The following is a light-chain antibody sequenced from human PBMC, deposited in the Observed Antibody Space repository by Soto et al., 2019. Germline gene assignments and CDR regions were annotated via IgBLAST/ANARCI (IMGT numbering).Light chain of an antibody. Sequence: QSALTQPASVSGSPGQSITISCTGASSDVGGYDYVSWYQQHPGKAPKLMIYDVTTQPSGVSNRFSGSKSGNTASLTISGLQAEDEADYYCCSYTTSSTPYVFGTGTKVTVL. CDR3: CSYTTSSTPYV. CDR2: DVT. V-gene: IGLV2-14*01. CDR1: SSDVGGYDY. J-gene: IGLJ1*01.